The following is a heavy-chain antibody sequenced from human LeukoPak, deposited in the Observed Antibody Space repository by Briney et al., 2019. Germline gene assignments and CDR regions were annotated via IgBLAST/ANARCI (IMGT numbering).Heavy chain of an antibody. V-gene: IGHV4-34*01. CDR3: ARLPLGFGGFGFDL. CDR1: GGSFSGYY. J-gene: IGHJ4*02. Sequence: SETLSLTCAVYGGSFSGYYWSWIRQPPGKGLEWIGEINHSGSTNYNPSLKSRVTISVDTSKNQFSLKLSSVTAADTAVYYCARLPLGFGGFGFDLGGEGTLVTVSS. CDR2: INHSGST. D-gene: IGHD3-10*01.